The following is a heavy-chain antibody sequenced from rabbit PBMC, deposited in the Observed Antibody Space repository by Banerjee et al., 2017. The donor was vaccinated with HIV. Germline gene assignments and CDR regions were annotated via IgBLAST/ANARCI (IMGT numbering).Heavy chain of an antibody. J-gene: IGHJ4*01. V-gene: IGHV1S45*01. Sequence: QEQLEESGGDLVKPEGSLTLTCTASGFSFSGNYWICWVRQAPGKGLEWIACIYDGGSESTYYANWARGRFTVSKTSSTTVTLQMTSLTAADTATYFCARAIYVGVSGYTGYFNLWGQGTLVTVS. CDR1: GFSFSGNYW. CDR3: ARAIYVGVSGYTGYFNL. CDR2: IYDGGSEST. D-gene: IGHD1-1*01.